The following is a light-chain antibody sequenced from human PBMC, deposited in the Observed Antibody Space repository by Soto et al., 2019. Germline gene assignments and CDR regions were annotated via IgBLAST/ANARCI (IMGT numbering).Light chain of an antibody. CDR1: SSDVGAYNY. CDR3: CSYSRSSPYV. Sequence: QSALTQPASVSGSPGQSITISCTGTSSDVGAYNYVSWYQHHPGKVPRLMIFDVSNRPSGVSNRFSGSKSGNTASLTISGLQAEDDADYYCCSYSRSSPYVFGAGTKLTVL. CDR2: DVS. J-gene: IGLJ1*01. V-gene: IGLV2-14*03.